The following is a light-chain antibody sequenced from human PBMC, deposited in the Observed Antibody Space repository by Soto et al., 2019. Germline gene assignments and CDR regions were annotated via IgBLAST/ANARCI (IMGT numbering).Light chain of an antibody. V-gene: IGKV3-15*01. CDR1: QSVSTN. Sequence: EIVMTQSPGTLSVSPGEGATLSCRASQSVSTNLAWYQQKPGQAPRLLIYGASTRDTGIPARFSGSGSGTEFTLTISSLQSEDSALYYCQHYSSCPTFCPGTKVDIK. CDR3: QHYSSCPT. CDR2: GAS. J-gene: IGKJ3*01.